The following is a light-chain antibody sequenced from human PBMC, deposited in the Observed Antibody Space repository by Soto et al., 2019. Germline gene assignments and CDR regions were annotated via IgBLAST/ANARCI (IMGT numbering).Light chain of an antibody. CDR1: QTVSSW. CDR3: QHYNSYSEA. V-gene: IGKV1-5*03. Sequence: DIQMTQSPSTLSGSVGDRVTITCRASQTVSSWLSWYQHKPGKAPKILIYMASIFKSGVPSRFSGSGSGTEFTLTISSLQPDDFATYYCQHYNSYSEAFGQGTKVDIK. CDR2: MAS. J-gene: IGKJ1*01.